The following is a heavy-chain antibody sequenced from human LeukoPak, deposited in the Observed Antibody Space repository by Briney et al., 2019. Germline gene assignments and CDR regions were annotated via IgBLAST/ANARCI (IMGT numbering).Heavy chain of an antibody. V-gene: IGHV3-30*18. CDR1: GLAFSEYG. Sequence: GGSLRLSCTASGLAFSEYGMHWVRQAPGKGLEWVAVISYDGSNKYHLDSVKGRFTISRDNSKDTLYLQMDSLRTEDTAVYYCAKDASDASFDYWGQGTLVTVSS. D-gene: IGHD2-8*01. CDR3: AKDASDASFDY. J-gene: IGHJ4*02. CDR2: ISYDGSNK.